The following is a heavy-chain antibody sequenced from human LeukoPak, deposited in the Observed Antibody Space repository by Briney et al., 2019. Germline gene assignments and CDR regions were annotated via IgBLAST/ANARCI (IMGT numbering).Heavy chain of an antibody. Sequence: GASVKVSCKVSGYTLTELSMHWVRQAPGKGLEWMGGFDPEDGETIYAQKFQGRVTMTRDTSTSTVYMELSSLRSEDTAVYYCARGLVATIFGTPAWFDPWGQGTLVTVSS. CDR1: GYTLTELS. J-gene: IGHJ5*02. CDR3: ARGLVATIFGTPAWFDP. D-gene: IGHD5-12*01. V-gene: IGHV1-24*01. CDR2: FDPEDGET.